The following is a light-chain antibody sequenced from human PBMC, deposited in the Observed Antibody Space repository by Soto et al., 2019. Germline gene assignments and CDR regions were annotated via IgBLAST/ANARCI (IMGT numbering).Light chain of an antibody. CDR2: DVS. CDR3: SSYTSSSTLG. J-gene: IGLJ2*01. V-gene: IGLV2-14*01. Sequence: QSALTRPASVSGSPGQSITISCTGTSSDVGGYNYVSWYQQHPGKAPKLMIYDVSNRPSGVSNRFSGSKSGNTASLTISGLQAEDEADYYCSSYTSSSTLGFGGGTKVTVL. CDR1: SSDVGGYNY.